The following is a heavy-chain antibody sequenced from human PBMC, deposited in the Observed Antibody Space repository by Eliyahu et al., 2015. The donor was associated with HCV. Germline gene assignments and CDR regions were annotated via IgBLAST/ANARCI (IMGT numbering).Heavy chain of an antibody. Sequence: EVQLVESGGGLVXPGGSLRLXXSASGFTXXXAGXCWVRQAPGKGLEWIGRIKSKTDGGTTDYAAPVKGRFTISRDDSKSTLYLQMNSLKTEDTAVYYCTTGAPGGFDYYLDVWGQGTTVTVSS. D-gene: IGHD3-10*01. V-gene: IGHV3-15*01. CDR1: GFTXXXAG. J-gene: IGHJ6*03. CDR3: TTGAPGGFDYYLDV. CDR2: IKSKTDGGTT.